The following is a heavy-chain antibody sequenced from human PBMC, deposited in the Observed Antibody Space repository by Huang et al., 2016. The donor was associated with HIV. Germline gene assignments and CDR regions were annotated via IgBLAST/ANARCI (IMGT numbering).Heavy chain of an antibody. CDR3: ARDLYSSGWHAFDT. D-gene: IGHD6-19*01. CDR2: IYHSGTA. Sequence: QLQLQESGSRLVRPSETLSLTCAVSGGSIISSGYSWSWIRQPPWKGLEWNGYIYHSGTASYNPSLKSRVTMSVDTSKDRFSLKLTSVTAADTAVYYCARDLYSSGWHAFDTWGQGTMVTVSS. CDR1: GGSIISSGYS. J-gene: IGHJ3*02. V-gene: IGHV4-30-2*01.